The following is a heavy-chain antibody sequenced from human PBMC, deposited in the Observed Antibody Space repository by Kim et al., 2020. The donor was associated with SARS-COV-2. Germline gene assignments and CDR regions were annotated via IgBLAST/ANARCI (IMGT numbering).Heavy chain of an antibody. Sequence: YSLSFEGQVTISVDKSINTAYLQWSSLKASDTAIYYCARHDGDATWDGMDVWGQGTTVTVS. D-gene: IGHD2-21*02. CDR3: ARHDGDATWDGMDV. V-gene: IGHV5-51*01. J-gene: IGHJ6*02.